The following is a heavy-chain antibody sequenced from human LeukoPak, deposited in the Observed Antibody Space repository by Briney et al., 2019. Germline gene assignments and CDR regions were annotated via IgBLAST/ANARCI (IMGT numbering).Heavy chain of an antibody. Sequence: ASVKVSCKASGYTFTSYGISWVRQAPGQGLEWMGWINPNSGGTNYAQKFQGRVTMARDTSISTAYMELSRLRSDDTAVYYCARVSHYGDPFDYWGQGTLVTVSS. J-gene: IGHJ4*02. CDR1: GYTFTSYG. CDR3: ARVSHYGDPFDY. D-gene: IGHD4-17*01. CDR2: INPNSGGT. V-gene: IGHV1-2*02.